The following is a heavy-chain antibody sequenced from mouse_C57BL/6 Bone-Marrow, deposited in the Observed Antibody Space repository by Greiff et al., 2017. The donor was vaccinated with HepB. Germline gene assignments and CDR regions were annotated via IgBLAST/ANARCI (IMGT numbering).Heavy chain of an antibody. CDR3: ARRPQFTTTVVPYWYFDV. CDR2: IDPSDSYT. J-gene: IGHJ1*03. Sequence: QVQLQQPGAELVMPGASVKLSCKASGYTFTSYWMHWVKQRPGQGLEWIGEIDPSDSYTNYNQKFKGKSTLTVDKSSSTAYMQLSSLTSEDSAVYYCARRPQFTTTVVPYWYFDVWGTGTTVTVSS. D-gene: IGHD1-1*01. CDR1: GYTFTSYW. V-gene: IGHV1-69*01.